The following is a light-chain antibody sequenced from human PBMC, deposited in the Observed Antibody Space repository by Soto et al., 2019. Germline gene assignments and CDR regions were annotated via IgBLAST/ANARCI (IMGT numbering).Light chain of an antibody. Sequence: DIQMTQSPSSLSASIGDRVTITCRASQSISTNLNWYKQKPGKAPNLLIHDASSLQGGVPSRFSGSGSGTDFTLTISSLQPEDFATYYCQHSYGIPVTVGGGNKVE. V-gene: IGKV1-39*01. CDR1: QSISTN. CDR2: DAS. CDR3: QHSYGIPVT. J-gene: IGKJ4*01.